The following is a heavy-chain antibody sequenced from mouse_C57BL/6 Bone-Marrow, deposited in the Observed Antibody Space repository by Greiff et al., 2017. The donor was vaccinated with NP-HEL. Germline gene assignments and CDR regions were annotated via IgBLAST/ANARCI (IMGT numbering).Heavy chain of an antibody. D-gene: IGHD1-1*02. V-gene: IGHV1-61*01. CDR2: IYPSDSET. Sequence: VQLQQPGAELVRPGSSVKLSCKASGYTFTSYWMDWVKQRPGQGLEWIGNIYPSDSETHYNQKFKDKATLTVDKSSSTAYMQLSSLTSEYSAVYYCARSGGWGYWGQGTTLTVSS. CDR1: GYTFTSYW. CDR3: ARSGGWGY. J-gene: IGHJ2*01.